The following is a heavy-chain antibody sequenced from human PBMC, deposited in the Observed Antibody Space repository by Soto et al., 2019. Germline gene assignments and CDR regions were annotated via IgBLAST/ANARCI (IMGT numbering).Heavy chain of an antibody. V-gene: IGHV4-31*03. D-gene: IGHD2-21*01. CDR1: GDSISSGSCY. Sequence: LSLTCTVSGDSISSGSCYWNWIRQHPGKGLEWIGYMYYSGSTYYNPSLKSRITISRDTSKNQFSLRLSSVTAADTAMYYCARDTPVVIRPGFDPWGQGILVTVSS. CDR3: ARDTPVVIRPGFDP. J-gene: IGHJ5*02. CDR2: MYYSGST.